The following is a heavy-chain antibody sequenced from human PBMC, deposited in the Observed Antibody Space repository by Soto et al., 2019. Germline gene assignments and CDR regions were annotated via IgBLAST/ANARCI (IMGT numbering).Heavy chain of an antibody. CDR2: VSIGGST. CDR3: AKRRGAGGHFDY. Sequence: PGGFLRLCCAASGFTFSGYAMGWVRQGPGKGLEWVAVVSIGGSTHYADSVRGRFTISRDNSKNTLSLQMNSLTAEDTAVYFCAKRRGAGGHFDYWGQGALVTVSS. CDR1: GFTFSGYA. V-gene: IGHV3-23*01. D-gene: IGHD2-15*01. J-gene: IGHJ4*02.